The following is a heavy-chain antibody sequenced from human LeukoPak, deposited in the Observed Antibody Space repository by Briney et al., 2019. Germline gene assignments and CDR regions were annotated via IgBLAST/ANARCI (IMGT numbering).Heavy chain of an antibody. D-gene: IGHD3-10*01. CDR1: GFSFSSFA. CDR2: IKQDGSEK. J-gene: IGHJ4*02. Sequence: PGGSLRLSCAASGFSFSSFAMSWVRLAPGKRLEWAANIKQDGSEKYYVDSVKGRFTISRDNAKNSLYLQMNSLRAEDTAVYYCAREGNPFYNWGQGTLVTVSS. CDR3: AREGNPFYN. V-gene: IGHV3-7*01.